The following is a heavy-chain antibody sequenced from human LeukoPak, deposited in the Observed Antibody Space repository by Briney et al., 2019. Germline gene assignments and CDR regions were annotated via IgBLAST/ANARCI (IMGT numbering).Heavy chain of an antibody. D-gene: IGHD5-12*01. CDR2: FEPEDGET. Sequence: ASVKVSCKVSGYTITELSMHWVRQAPGKGLEWMGGFEPEDGETIYAQKFQGRVTMTEDTSTDTAYMELSSLASEDTAVYYCATELYVAAMRDFWGQGTLVTVSS. V-gene: IGHV1-24*01. CDR3: ATELYVAAMRDF. J-gene: IGHJ4*02. CDR1: GYTITELS.